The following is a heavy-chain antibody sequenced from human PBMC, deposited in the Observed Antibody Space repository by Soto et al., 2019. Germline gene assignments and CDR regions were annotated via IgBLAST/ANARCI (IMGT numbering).Heavy chain of an antibody. J-gene: IGHJ4*02. D-gene: IGHD3-22*01. Sequence: GASVKVSCKAFGYTFNSHGISWVRQAPGQGFEWMGWINSYNGHTKYAQKLQGRVTMTTDTSASTAYLELRSLRSDDTAVYYCARLRRLYDSSEDLDSWGQGPLVPVS. CDR3: ARLRRLYDSSEDLDS. V-gene: IGHV1-18*04. CDR1: GYTFNSHG. CDR2: INSYNGHT.